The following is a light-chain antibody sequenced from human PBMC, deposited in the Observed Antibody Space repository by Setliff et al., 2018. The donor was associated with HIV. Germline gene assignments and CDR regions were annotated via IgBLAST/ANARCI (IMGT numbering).Light chain of an antibody. V-gene: IGLV2-23*02. Sequence: QSALTQPASVSGSPGQSIAISCTGTSSDVGSYNLVSWFQQHPGKAPKLMIYGVSERPSGVSDRLSGSKSGITASLTISGLQAEDEADYYCCSYAGSTTFVFGTGTKVTVL. J-gene: IGLJ1*01. CDR3: CSYAGSTTFV. CDR1: SSDVGSYNL. CDR2: GVS.